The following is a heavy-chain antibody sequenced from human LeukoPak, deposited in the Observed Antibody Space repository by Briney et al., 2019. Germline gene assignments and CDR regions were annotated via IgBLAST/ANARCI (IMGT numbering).Heavy chain of an antibody. CDR1: GFTFSSYS. D-gene: IGHD2-2*01. V-gene: IGHV3-21*01. Sequence: GGSLRLSCAASGFTFSSYSMNWVRQAPGKGLEWVSSISGSSSYIYYADSVRGRFTISRDNAKNSLYLQMNSLRAEDTAVYYCAREPLWVVVPAAPHDGGDYWGQGTLVTVSS. J-gene: IGHJ4*02. CDR2: ISGSSSYI. CDR3: AREPLWVVVPAAPHDGGDY.